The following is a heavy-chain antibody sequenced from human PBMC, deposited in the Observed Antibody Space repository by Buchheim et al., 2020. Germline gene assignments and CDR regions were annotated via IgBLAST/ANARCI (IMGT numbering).Heavy chain of an antibody. CDR3: ARNFWMATIRRNRQGYAFDI. CDR1: GGSFSGYY. J-gene: IGHJ3*02. CDR2: INHSGST. V-gene: IGHV4-34*01. Sequence: QVQLQQWGAGLLKPSETLSLTCAVYGGSFSGYYWSWIRQPPGKGLEWIGEINHSGSTNYNPSLKSRVTISVDTSKNQFSLKLSSVTAADTAVYYCARNFWMATIRRNRQGYAFDIWGQGT. D-gene: IGHD5-24*01.